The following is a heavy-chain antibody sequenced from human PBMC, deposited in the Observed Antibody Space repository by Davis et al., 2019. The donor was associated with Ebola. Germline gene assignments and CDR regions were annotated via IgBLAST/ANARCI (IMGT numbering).Heavy chain of an antibody. CDR3: SRLSGISGTTSGLDN. Sequence: GESLKISCAASGFTFSGSAIHWVRQASGNGLEWVGRIRSKASGYATAYAASVKGRFIISRDDSKNTASLQMNSLKTEDTAVYYCSRLSGISGTTSGLDNWGQGTLVAVSS. CDR1: GFTFSGSA. V-gene: IGHV3-73*01. D-gene: IGHD1-20*01. CDR2: IRSKASGYAT. J-gene: IGHJ4*02.